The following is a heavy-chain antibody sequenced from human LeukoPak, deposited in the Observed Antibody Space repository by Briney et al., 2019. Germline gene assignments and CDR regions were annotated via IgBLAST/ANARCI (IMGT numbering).Heavy chain of an antibody. CDR1: GGSINNNNW. CDR3: TRGSIAYYYMDV. Sequence: PSETLSLTCAVSGGSINNNNWWTWIRQPPGKGLEWIGNIYYSGSTNYNPSLKSRVTISVDTSKNQFSLKLSSVTAADTAVYYCTRGSIAYYYMDVWGKGTTVTISS. V-gene: IGHV4-59*01. J-gene: IGHJ6*03. CDR2: IYYSGST. D-gene: IGHD3-22*01.